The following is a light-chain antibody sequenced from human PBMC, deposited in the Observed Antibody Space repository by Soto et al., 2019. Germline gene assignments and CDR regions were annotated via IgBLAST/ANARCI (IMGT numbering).Light chain of an antibody. CDR1: QSVSSSY. Sequence: EIVLTQSPGTLSLSPGERATLSCRASQSVSSSYLAWYQQKPGQAPRLLIYGASSRATGIPDRFSVSGSGTDFTLTISRLEPEDFAVYYCQQRSNWPITFGQGTRLEIK. J-gene: IGKJ5*01. CDR3: QQRSNWPIT. V-gene: IGKV3D-20*02. CDR2: GAS.